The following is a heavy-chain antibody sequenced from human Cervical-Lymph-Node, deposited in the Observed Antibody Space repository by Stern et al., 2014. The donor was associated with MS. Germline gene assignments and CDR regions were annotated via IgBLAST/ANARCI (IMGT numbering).Heavy chain of an antibody. CDR3: ARRAGGSDNYFDP. D-gene: IGHD4/OR15-4a*01. Sequence: QLQLPESGPGLVKPSQPLSLTCTVPGGSIISGDFYWSWIRQLPGKGLEWIGYIYYSGSTYDKPSLNSRVTISVDTANNQFSLKLSSVTAADTAVYYCARRAGGSDNYFDPWGQGTLVTVSS. V-gene: IGHV4-31*03. CDR2: IYYSGST. CDR1: GGSIISGDFY. J-gene: IGHJ5*02.